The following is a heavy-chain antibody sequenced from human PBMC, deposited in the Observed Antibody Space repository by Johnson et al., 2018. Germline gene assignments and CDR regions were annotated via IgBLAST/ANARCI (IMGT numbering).Heavy chain of an antibody. CDR2: ISGSGGST. D-gene: IGHD5-24*01. CDR1: GFTFSSYA. Sequence: VQLVQSGGGVVQPGRSLRLSCAASGFTFSSYAMSWVRQAPGKGLEWVSAISGSGGSTYYADSVKGRFTISRDNSKNTLSLQMNRLRAEDSAVYYCANTHVEMATIGGAFDIWGQGTMVTVSS. CDR3: ANTHVEMATIGGAFDI. J-gene: IGHJ3*02. V-gene: IGHV3-23*04.